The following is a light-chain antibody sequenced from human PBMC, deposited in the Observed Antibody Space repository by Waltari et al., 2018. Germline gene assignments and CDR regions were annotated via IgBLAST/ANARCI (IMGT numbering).Light chain of an antibody. Sequence: QVVLTQSPSASASLGASVKLTCTLSSGYGHFAIAWHQHQPGNGPRYLMQLNSERRHTKGDGRPDGVSGSSYGAERYLTISSLQAADETDYYCQTWGTGTYWVFGGGTKLTVL. J-gene: IGLJ3*02. V-gene: IGLV4-69*01. CDR3: QTWGTGTYWV. CDR2: LNSERRH. CDR1: SGYGHFA.